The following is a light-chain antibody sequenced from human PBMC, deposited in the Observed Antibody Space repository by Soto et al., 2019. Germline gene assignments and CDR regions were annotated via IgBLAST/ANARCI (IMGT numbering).Light chain of an antibody. CDR2: GAS. J-gene: IGKJ4*01. V-gene: IGKV3-20*01. CDR3: QQYGSSPPVT. Sequence: IVLTQSQGTQSLSAWERATLSCRASQSVTSRYLAWYQQKPGQAPRLLIFGASIRDTGIPDRFSGSGSGTDFTLTISSLEPDDFTVYYCQQYGSSPPVTFGGGTKVDIK. CDR1: QSVTSRY.